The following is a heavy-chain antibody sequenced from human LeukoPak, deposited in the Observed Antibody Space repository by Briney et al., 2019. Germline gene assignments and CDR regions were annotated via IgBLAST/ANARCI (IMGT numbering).Heavy chain of an antibody. Sequence: GGSLRLSCAASGFTFSSYWMSWVRQAPGKGLEWVANIKQDGSEKYYVDSVKGRFTISRDSAKNSLYLQMNSLRAEDTAVYYCARSDYGDYWYFDLWGRGTLVTVSS. CDR1: GFTFSSYW. CDR3: ARSDYGDYWYFDL. D-gene: IGHD4-17*01. CDR2: IKQDGSEK. J-gene: IGHJ2*01. V-gene: IGHV3-7*01.